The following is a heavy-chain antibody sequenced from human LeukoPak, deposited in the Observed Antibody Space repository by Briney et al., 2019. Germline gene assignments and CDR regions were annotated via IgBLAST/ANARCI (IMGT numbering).Heavy chain of an antibody. CDR2: INHSGST. CDR1: GGSISSGDYY. Sequence: SETLSLTCTVSGGSISSGDYYWSWIRQPPGKGLEWIGEINHSGSTNHNPSLKSRVTISVDTSKNQFSLKLSSVTAADTAVYYCARGYSSSWYSRLVFDYWGQGTLVTVSS. D-gene: IGHD6-13*01. J-gene: IGHJ4*02. V-gene: IGHV4-39*07. CDR3: ARGYSSSWYSRLVFDY.